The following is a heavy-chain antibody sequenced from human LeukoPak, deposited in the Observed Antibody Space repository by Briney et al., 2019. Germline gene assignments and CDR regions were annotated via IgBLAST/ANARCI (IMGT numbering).Heavy chain of an antibody. CDR1: GFTFSSYW. CDR2: IKQDGSEK. CDR3: ARDRAAAGTGDWFDP. J-gene: IGHJ5*02. V-gene: IGHV3-7*01. Sequence: PGGSLRLSCAASGFTFSSYWMGWVRQAPGKGLEWVANIKQDGSEKYYVDSVKGRFTISRDNAKNSLYLQMNSLRAEDTAVYYCARDRAAAGTGDWFDPWGQGTLVTVSS. D-gene: IGHD6-13*01.